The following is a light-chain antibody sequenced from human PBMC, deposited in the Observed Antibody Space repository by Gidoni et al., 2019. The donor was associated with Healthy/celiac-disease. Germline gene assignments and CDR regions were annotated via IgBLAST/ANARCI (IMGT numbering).Light chain of an antibody. CDR1: SSDVGSYNY. V-gene: IGLV2-8*01. Sequence: QSALTQPPSASGSPGQSVTISCTGTSSDVGSYNYVYWYQQHPGKAPKLMIYEVSKRPSGVPDRFSGSKSGNTASLTVSGLQAEDEADYYCSSYAGSNVVFGGGTKLTVL. CDR3: SSYAGSNVV. CDR2: EVS. J-gene: IGLJ2*01.